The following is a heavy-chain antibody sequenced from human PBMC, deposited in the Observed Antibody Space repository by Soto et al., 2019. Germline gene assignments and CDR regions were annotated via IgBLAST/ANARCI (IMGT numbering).Heavy chain of an antibody. V-gene: IGHV4-59*01. D-gene: IGHD7-27*01. J-gene: IGHJ4*02. CDR2: IYYSGST. Sequence: SETLSLTCTVSGGSISSYYGSWIRQPPGKGLEWIGYIYYSGSTDYDPSLKSRVTISVDTSKNQFSLKLSSVTAADTAVYYCARRWGTYFDFWGQGTLVTVSS. CDR1: GGSISSYY. CDR3: ARRWGTYFDF.